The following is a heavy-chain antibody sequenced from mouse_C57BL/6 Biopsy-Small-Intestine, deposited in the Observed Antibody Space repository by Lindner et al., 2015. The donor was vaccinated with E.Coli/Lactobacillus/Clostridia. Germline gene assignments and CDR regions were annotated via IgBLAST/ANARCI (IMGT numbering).Heavy chain of an antibody. Sequence: VQLQESGAELVRPGTSVKMSCKASGYTFTNYWIGWAKQRPGHGLEWIGDIYPGGGYTNYNEKFRAKATLTADKSSSTAYMQFSSLTSEDSAIYYCARSYYRDAMDYWGQGTSVTVSS. CDR1: GYTFTNYW. V-gene: IGHV1-63*01. D-gene: IGHD2-12*01. J-gene: IGHJ4*01. CDR3: ARSYYRDAMDY. CDR2: IYPGGGYT.